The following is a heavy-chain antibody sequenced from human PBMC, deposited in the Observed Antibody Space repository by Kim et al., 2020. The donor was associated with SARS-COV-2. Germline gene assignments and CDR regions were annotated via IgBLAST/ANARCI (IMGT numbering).Heavy chain of an antibody. D-gene: IGHD6-19*01. CDR3: ARAVAGRMIYFDY. Sequence: YPDSVKGRFTISRDNAKNSLYLQMNSLRAEDTAVYYCARAVAGRMIYFDYWGQGTLVTVSS. J-gene: IGHJ4*02. V-gene: IGHV3-11*06.